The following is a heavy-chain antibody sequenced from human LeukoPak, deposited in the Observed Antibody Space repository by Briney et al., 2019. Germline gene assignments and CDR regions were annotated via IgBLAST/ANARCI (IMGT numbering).Heavy chain of an antibody. CDR1: GGSISSGDYY. D-gene: IGHD5-12*01. Sequence: SETLSLTCTVSGGSISSGDYYWSWIRQPPGKGLEWIGYIYYTGSTYYNPSLKRRVTISGDTFKNQLSLKLSSVTAADTAVYYCARFSRGSDYFFVYWGQGTLVTVSS. CDR3: ARFSRGSDYFFVY. J-gene: IGHJ4*01. CDR2: IYYTGST. V-gene: IGHV4-30-4*01.